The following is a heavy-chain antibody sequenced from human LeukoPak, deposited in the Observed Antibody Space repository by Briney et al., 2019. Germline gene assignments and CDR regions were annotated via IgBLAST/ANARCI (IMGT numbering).Heavy chain of an antibody. Sequence: GRSLRLSCAASGFTFSSYAMSWVRQAPGKGLEWVSAISGSGGSTYYADSVKGRFTISRDNSKNTLYLQMNSLRAEDTAVYYCAKVVRETYYYGSGSYSYWGQGTLVTVSS. V-gene: IGHV3-23*01. D-gene: IGHD3-10*01. J-gene: IGHJ4*02. CDR2: ISGSGGST. CDR3: AKVVRETYYYGSGSYSY. CDR1: GFTFSSYA.